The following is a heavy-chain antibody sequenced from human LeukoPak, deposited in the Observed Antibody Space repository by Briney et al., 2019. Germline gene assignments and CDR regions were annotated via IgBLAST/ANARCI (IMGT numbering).Heavy chain of an antibody. V-gene: IGHV3-11*04. CDR1: GFTFSDYY. J-gene: IGHJ4*02. CDR3: ARVMGNYATDY. Sequence: GGSLRLSCAASGFTFSDYYMSWIRQAPGKGLEWVSYISSGDNTIYYADSVKGRFTMSRDNAKNSLYLQMNSLRAEDTVVYYCARVMGNYATDYWGQGTLVTVSS. CDR2: ISSGDNTI. D-gene: IGHD1-7*01.